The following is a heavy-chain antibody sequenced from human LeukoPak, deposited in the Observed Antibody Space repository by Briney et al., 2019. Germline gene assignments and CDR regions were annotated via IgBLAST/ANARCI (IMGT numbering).Heavy chain of an antibody. V-gene: IGHV4-4*02. J-gene: IGHJ4*02. D-gene: IGHD2-21*02. CDR1: GFTFSNYAM. CDR3: ASGYVTEPTGPQGGFDY. Sequence: GSLRLSCAASGFTFSNYAMNWVRQPPGKGLEWIGEIYHSGSTNYNPSLKSRVTISVDKSKNQFSLKLSSVTAADTAVYYCASGYVTEPTGPQGGFDYWGQGTLVTVSS. CDR2: IYHSGST.